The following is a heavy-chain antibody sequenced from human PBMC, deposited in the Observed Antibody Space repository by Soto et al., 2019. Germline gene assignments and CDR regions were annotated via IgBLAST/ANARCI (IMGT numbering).Heavy chain of an antibody. CDR1: GFTFSSYA. J-gene: IGHJ4*02. D-gene: IGHD3-10*01. Sequence: EVQLLESGGGLVQPGGSLRLACAASGFTFSSYAMSWVRQAPGKGLEWVSAISGSGGSTYYAESVKGRFTISRDNSKNTLYLQMNSLRAEDRAVYYCAKDRIMRFWELLAPFDYWGQGNLVTVFS. CDR2: ISGSGGST. CDR3: AKDRIMRFWELLAPFDY. V-gene: IGHV3-23*01.